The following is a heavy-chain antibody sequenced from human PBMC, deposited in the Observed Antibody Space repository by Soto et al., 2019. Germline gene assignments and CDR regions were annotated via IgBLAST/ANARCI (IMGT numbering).Heavy chain of an antibody. CDR3: AREPDYGDFVIRYYFDY. V-gene: IGHV3-33*01. CDR1: GFTFSSYG. J-gene: IGHJ4*02. CDR2: IWYDGSNK. D-gene: IGHD4-17*01. Sequence: GGSLRLSCAASGFTFSSYGMHWVRQAPGKGLEWVAVIWYDGSNKYYADSVKGRFTISRDNSKNTLYLQMNSLRAEDTAVYYCAREPDYGDFVIRYYFDYWGQGTLVTVSS.